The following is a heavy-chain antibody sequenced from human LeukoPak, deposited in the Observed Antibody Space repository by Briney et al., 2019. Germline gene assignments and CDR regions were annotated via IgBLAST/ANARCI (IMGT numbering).Heavy chain of an antibody. CDR3: ARGFDSRFFND. CDR2: MHYDGSNK. CDR1: GFTFSNYG. Sequence: GGSLRLSCAASGFTFSNYGIHWARQAPGKGLEWLVFMHYDGSNKYHADSMEGRFTISRDNSKNTLYLQMNSLRVEDTAVYYCARGFDSRFFNDWGQGTLVTVSS. V-gene: IGHV3-30*02. J-gene: IGHJ4*02. D-gene: IGHD3-22*01.